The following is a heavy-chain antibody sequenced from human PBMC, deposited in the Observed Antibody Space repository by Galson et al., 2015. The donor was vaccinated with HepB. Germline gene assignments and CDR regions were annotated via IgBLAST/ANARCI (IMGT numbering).Heavy chain of an antibody. D-gene: IGHD5-18*01. CDR1: GGSISSSSYY. J-gene: IGHJ4*02. Sequence: ETLSLTCTVSGGSISSSSYYWGWIRQPPGKGLEWIGSIYYSGSTYYNPSLKSRVTISVDTSKNQFSLKLSSVTAADTAVYYCARQDLDTAMVAFWFDYWGQGTLVTVSS. CDR3: ARQDLDTAMVAFWFDY. V-gene: IGHV4-39*01. CDR2: IYYSGST.